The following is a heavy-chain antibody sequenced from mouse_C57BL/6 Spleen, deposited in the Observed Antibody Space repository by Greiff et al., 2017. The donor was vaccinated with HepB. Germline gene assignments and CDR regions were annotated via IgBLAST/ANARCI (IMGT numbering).Heavy chain of an antibody. V-gene: IGHV5-9*01. Sequence: EVKLVESGGGLVKPGGSLKLSCAASGFTFSSYTMSWVRQTPEKRLEWVATISGGGGNTYYPDSVKGRFTISRDNAENTLYLQMSSLRSEDTALYYCARRAIYYDYGYFDVWGTGTTVTVSS. D-gene: IGHD2-4*01. CDR1: GFTFSSYT. CDR3: ARRAIYYDYGYFDV. J-gene: IGHJ1*03. CDR2: ISGGGGNT.